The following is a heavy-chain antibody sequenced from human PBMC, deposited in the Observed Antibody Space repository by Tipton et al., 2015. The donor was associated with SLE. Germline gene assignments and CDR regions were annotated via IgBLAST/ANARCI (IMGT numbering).Heavy chain of an antibody. CDR3: ARRRRESGPSDLWNWLDP. V-gene: IGHV4-59*01. Sequence: GLVKPSETLSLTCTVSDDSISGYYWSWIRQTPGKRLEWIGYIFYSGSTNYNPSLKSRVTISVDTSKNQFSLNLSSVTAADTAVYYCARRRRESGPSDLWNWLDPWGQGILVTVSS. CDR1: DDSISGYY. J-gene: IGHJ5*02. D-gene: IGHD3-16*01. CDR2: IFYSGST.